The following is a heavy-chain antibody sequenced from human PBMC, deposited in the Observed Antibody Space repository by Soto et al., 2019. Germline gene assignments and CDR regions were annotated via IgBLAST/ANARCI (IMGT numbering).Heavy chain of an antibody. V-gene: IGHV1-18*01. D-gene: IGHD2-2*01. CDR3: ARDGNLLCSSNSCYLDY. J-gene: IGHJ4*02. Sequence: QVQLVQSGAEVKKPGASVKVSCKASGYTFTSYGISWVRQAPGQGLEWMGWISTYNGNTNYAQKLQGRVTMTTDTSTSTAYMERRSLRSYDTAVYYCARDGNLLCSSNSCYLDYWGQGTLVTVST. CDR2: ISTYNGNT. CDR1: GYTFTSYG.